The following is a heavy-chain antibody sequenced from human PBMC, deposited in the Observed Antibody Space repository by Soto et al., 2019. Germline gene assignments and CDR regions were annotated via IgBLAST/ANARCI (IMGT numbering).Heavy chain of an antibody. Sequence: EVQLVESGGGLVQPGGSLRLSCAVSGFTFSSFWMHWVRQAPGEGLVWVSRINTDGSSTSYADSVKGRFTISRDNAKNTLYLQMNSLRVGDTAMYYCAKRGVDTFGLSYWGQGTLVTVSS. CDR3: AKRGVDTFGLSY. D-gene: IGHD3-10*01. CDR2: INTDGSST. V-gene: IGHV3-74*01. J-gene: IGHJ4*02. CDR1: GFTFSSFW.